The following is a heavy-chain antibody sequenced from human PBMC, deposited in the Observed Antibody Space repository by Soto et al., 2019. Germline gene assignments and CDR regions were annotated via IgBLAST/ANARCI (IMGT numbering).Heavy chain of an antibody. D-gene: IGHD6-13*01. CDR2: IYYSWST. CDR3: ASRRRIAAAGTTPLFDY. Sequence: SQTLSLTCTVSGGSISSSSYYWGWIRQPPGKGLEWIGSIYYSWSTYYNPSLKSRVTISVDTSKNQFSLKLSSVTAADTAVYYCASRRRIAAAGTTPLFDYWGQGTLVTVSS. V-gene: IGHV4-39*01. J-gene: IGHJ4*02. CDR1: GGSISSSSYY.